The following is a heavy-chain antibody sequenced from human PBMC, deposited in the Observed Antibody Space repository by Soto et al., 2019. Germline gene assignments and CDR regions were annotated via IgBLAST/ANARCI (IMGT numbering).Heavy chain of an antibody. Sequence: ESRPTLVNPTQTLTLTCTVSGFSLSNGKVGVSWIRQPPGKALEWLAHIFSNDEKSYRTSLNSRLTISEDTSKSQVVLTMTNVDPVDTATYYCARILFGRSVAGGYFYMDVWGKGTTVTVSS. D-gene: IGHD6-19*01. CDR2: IFSNDEK. J-gene: IGHJ6*03. CDR1: GFSLSNGKVG. CDR3: ARILFGRSVAGGYFYMDV. V-gene: IGHV2-26*01.